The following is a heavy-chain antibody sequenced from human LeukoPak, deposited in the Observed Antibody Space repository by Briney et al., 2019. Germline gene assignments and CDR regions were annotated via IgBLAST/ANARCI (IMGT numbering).Heavy chain of an antibody. Sequence: SETLSLTCAVYGGSFSGYYWSWIRQPPGKGLEWIGEINHSGSTNYNPSLKCRVTISVDTSKNQFSLKLSSVTAADTAVYYCARAGFYYGMDVWGQGTTVTVSS. CDR3: ARAGFYYGMDV. V-gene: IGHV4-34*01. J-gene: IGHJ6*02. CDR1: GGSFSGYY. CDR2: INHSGST.